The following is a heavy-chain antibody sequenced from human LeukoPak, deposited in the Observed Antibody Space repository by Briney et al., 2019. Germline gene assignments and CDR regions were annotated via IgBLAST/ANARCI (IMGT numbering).Heavy chain of an antibody. CDR3: AKDIAYDSSGGFDY. J-gene: IGHJ4*02. Sequence: GGSLRLSCAASGFTFDDYAMHWVRQAPGKGLEWVSGISWNSGNIGYADSVKGRFTISGDNAKNSLYLQMNSLRAEDTAFYYCAKDIAYDSSGGFDYWGQGTLVTVSS. V-gene: IGHV3-9*01. CDR2: ISWNSGNI. CDR1: GFTFDDYA. D-gene: IGHD3-22*01.